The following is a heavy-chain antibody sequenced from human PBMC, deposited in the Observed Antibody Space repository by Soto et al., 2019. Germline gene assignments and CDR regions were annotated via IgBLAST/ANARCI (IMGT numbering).Heavy chain of an antibody. CDR3: ARDRVAVGY. J-gene: IGHJ4*02. Sequence: EVQLVESGGGLVQPGGSLRLSCAASGFTFSNHWMTWVRQAPGKGLEWVANIKQDGSEIYYVDSVKGRFTISRDNAKNSLYPQMNSLRDEDTAVYYCARDRVAVGYWGQGTLVTVSS. CDR1: GFTFSNHW. CDR2: IKQDGSEI. D-gene: IGHD6-19*01. V-gene: IGHV3-7*01.